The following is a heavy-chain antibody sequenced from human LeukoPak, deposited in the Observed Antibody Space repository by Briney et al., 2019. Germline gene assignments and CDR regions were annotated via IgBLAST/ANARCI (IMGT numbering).Heavy chain of an antibody. V-gene: IGHV3-23*01. CDR3: AKSPLLLAVAGSHFDY. CDR2: IGGSGTRT. D-gene: IGHD6-19*01. J-gene: IGHJ4*02. Sequence: GGSLRLSCAASGFAFSRNDMSWVRQAPGKGLEWVSSIGGSGTRTYYADSVKGRFTISRDNAKNSLYLQMNSLRAEDTALYYCAKSPLLLAVAGSHFDYWGQGTLVTVSS. CDR1: GFAFSRND.